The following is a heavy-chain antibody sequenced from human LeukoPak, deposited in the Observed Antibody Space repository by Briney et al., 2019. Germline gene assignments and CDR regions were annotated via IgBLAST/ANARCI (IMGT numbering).Heavy chain of an antibody. D-gene: IGHD4-17*01. CDR3: ARGPTVTNDLPFDY. CDR1: GYTFTSYG. V-gene: IGHV1-18*01. CDR2: ISAYNGNT. Sequence: GASVKVSCKASGYTFTSYGISWVRQAPGQGLEWMGWISAYNGNTNYAQKLQGRVTMTTDTSTSTAYMELSSLRSEDTAVYYCARGPTVTNDLPFDYWGQGTLVTASS. J-gene: IGHJ4*02.